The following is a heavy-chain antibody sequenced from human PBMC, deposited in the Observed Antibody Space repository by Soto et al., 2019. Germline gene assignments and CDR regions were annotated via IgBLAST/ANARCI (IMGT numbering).Heavy chain of an antibody. CDR3: ARAIQWPTETDP. D-gene: IGHD6-19*01. J-gene: IGHJ5*02. V-gene: IGHV1-18*01. CDR2: ISAYNGNT. CDR1: GYTFTSYG. Sequence: SVKVYCKASGYTFTSYGISWLRQAPGQGLEWMGWISAYNGNTNYAQKLQGRVTMTTDTSTSTAYMELRSLRSDDTAVYYCARAIQWPTETDPWGQGTLVTVSS.